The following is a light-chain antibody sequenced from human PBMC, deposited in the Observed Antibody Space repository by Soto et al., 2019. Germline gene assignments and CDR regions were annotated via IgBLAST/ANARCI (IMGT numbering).Light chain of an antibody. Sequence: QSALTQPPSASGSPGQSVTISCTGTSSDVGAYNYVSWYQQHPGKAPKLIIYEVSKRPSGVPDRFSGSKSGNTASLTVSGLQAEDEADYYCSSYVDTNTLGFGTGTKLTVL. J-gene: IGLJ1*01. V-gene: IGLV2-8*01. CDR1: SSDVGAYNY. CDR3: SSYVDTNTLG. CDR2: EVS.